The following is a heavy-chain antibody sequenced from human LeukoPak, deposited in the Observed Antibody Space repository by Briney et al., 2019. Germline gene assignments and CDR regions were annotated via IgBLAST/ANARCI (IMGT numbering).Heavy chain of an antibody. CDR2: IYYSGST. J-gene: IGHJ4*02. CDR3: ARVYDSSGYYQYYFDY. Sequence: SETLSLTCTVSGGSISSYYWSWIRQPPGRGLEWIGYIYYSGSTNYNPSLKSRVTISVDTSKNQFSLKLSSVTAADTAVYYCARVYDSSGYYQYYFDYWGQGTLVTVSS. D-gene: IGHD3-22*01. V-gene: IGHV4-59*01. CDR1: GGSISSYY.